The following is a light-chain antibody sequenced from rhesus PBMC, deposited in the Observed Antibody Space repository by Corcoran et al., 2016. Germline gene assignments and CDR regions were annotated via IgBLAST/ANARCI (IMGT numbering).Light chain of an antibody. Sequence: DIQMTQSPSSLSASVGDRVTITCRASQGITNDLAWYQQTPGETPKLLIYEASSLQSGIPSRFSGSGSGTDVTLTISSLQSEDFATYYCQHYYSTPFTFGPGTKLDIK. J-gene: IGKJ3*01. CDR1: QGITND. CDR2: EAS. V-gene: IGKV1-25*01. CDR3: QHYYSTPFT.